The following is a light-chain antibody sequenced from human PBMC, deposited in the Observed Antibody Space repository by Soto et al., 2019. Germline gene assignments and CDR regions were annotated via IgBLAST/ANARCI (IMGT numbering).Light chain of an antibody. J-gene: IGKJ3*01. CDR3: QQYNNWPFT. Sequence: EIVMTQSPATLSVSPGERAALSCRASQSVSSTLAWYQQKPGQAPRLLIYAASTRATGIPARFSGSGSGTEFTLTISSLQSEDFAVYYCQQYNNWPFTFGPGTKVEIK. CDR1: QSVSST. V-gene: IGKV3-15*01. CDR2: AAS.